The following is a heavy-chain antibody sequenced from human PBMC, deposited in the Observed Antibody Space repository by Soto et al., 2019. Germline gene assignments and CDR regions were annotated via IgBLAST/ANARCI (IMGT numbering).Heavy chain of an antibody. V-gene: IGHV3-21*01. J-gene: IGHJ5*02. CDR2: ISGSSSYI. Sequence: GGSLRLSCAASGFTFSSYSMNWVRQAPGKGLEWVSSISGSSSYIYYADSVKGRFTISRDNAKNSLYLQMNSLRAEDTAVYYCARLYYDSSGYINWFDPWGQGTLVTVSS. CDR1: GFTFSSYS. D-gene: IGHD3-22*01. CDR3: ARLYYDSSGYINWFDP.